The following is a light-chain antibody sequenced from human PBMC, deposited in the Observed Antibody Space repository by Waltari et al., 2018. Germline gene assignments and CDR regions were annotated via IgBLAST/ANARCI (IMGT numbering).Light chain of an antibody. CDR3: QQSYHPAIT. J-gene: IGKJ5*01. Sequence: EIHMTQYPSSLSASVGDRVTITCRASQSISSYLNWYQQKPGKAPKLLIYAASSLQSGVPSRFSGSGSGTDFTLTISSLQPEDFATYYCQQSYHPAITFGQGTRLEIK. CDR1: QSISSY. V-gene: IGKV1-39*01. CDR2: AAS.